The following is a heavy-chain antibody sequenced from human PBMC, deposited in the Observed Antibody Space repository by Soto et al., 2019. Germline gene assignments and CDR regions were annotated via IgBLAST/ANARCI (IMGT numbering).Heavy chain of an antibody. Sequence: QVQLVQSGAEVKKPGASVKVSCKASGYTFTSYAMHWVRQAPGQRLEWMGWINAGNGNTKYSQKFQGRGTITRDTSASTVYMELSSLRSEDTAVYYCARVARDSSGWYEKNYFDYWGQGTLVTVSS. J-gene: IGHJ4*02. CDR3: ARVARDSSGWYEKNYFDY. CDR1: GYTFTSYA. V-gene: IGHV1-3*01. D-gene: IGHD6-19*01. CDR2: INAGNGNT.